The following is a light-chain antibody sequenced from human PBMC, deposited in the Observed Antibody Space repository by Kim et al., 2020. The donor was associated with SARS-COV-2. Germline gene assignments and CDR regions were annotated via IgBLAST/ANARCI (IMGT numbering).Light chain of an antibody. Sequence: DIQMTQSPSTLSASVGDRVTITCRASQSINTWMAWYQQKPGKAPNLLIYDASSLESGVPSRFSGSGSGTEFTLTISSLQPDDFATYFSQQYKRYPLTFGGGTKVDIK. CDR2: DAS. CDR3: QQYKRYPLT. CDR1: QSINTW. J-gene: IGKJ4*01. V-gene: IGKV1-5*01.